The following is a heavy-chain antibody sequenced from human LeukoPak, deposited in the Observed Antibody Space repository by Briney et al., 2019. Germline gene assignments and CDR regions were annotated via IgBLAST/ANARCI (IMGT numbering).Heavy chain of an antibody. CDR3: ARHPHYYDSSGYYYGGYFDY. CDR1: GGSISSSSYY. D-gene: IGHD3-22*01. Sequence: SETLSLTCTVSGGSISSSSYYWGWIRQPPGKGLEWIGSIYYSGSTYYNPSLKSRVTISVDTSKNQFSLKLSSVTAADTAVYCCARHPHYYDSSGYYYGGYFDYWGQGTLVTVSS. CDR2: IYYSGST. V-gene: IGHV4-39*01. J-gene: IGHJ4*02.